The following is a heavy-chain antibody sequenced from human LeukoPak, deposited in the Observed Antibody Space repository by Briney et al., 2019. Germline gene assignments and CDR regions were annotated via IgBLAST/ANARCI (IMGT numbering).Heavy chain of an antibody. CDR2: IIPILGIA. J-gene: IGHJ4*02. D-gene: IGHD3-9*01. CDR1: GGTFSSYA. CDR3: ARVILTGYFGFDY. V-gene: IGHV1-69*04. Sequence: SVKVSCKASGGTFSSYAISWVRQAPGQGLEWMGRIIPILGIANYAQKFQGRVTMTRDTSISTAYMELSRLRSDDTAVYYCARVILTGYFGFDYWGQGTLVTVSS.